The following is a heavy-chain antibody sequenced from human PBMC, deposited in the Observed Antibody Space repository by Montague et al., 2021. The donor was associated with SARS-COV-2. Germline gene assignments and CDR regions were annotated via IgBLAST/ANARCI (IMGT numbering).Heavy chain of an antibody. D-gene: IGHD2-8*02. Sequence: TLSLTCSVSGGSITSGGYHWSWIRQHPGKGLEWIGYINYDGNTYYTPSLRSRVVISIDTSKNQFSLRLNSATAADTALYYCARGPRVRLWSPFDFWGLGTLVTVSS. V-gene: IGHV4-31*03. CDR3: ARGPRVRLWSPFDF. CDR1: GGSITSGGYH. CDR2: INYDGNT. J-gene: IGHJ4*02.